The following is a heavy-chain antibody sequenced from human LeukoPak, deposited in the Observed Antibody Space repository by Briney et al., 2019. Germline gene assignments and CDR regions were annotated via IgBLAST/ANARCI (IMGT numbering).Heavy chain of an antibody. J-gene: IGHJ3*02. CDR1: GESHSRFY. CDR3: ARHEKNHYAFDI. CDR2: INHSGSP. V-gene: IGHV4-34*01. Sequence: SETLSLTCAVSGESHSRFYWSWIRQSPGRGLEWIGEINHSGSPNYNPSLKSRVTVSVETSRNQFSLRLSSVTAADTALYYCARHEKNHYAFDIWGQGTMVTVSP.